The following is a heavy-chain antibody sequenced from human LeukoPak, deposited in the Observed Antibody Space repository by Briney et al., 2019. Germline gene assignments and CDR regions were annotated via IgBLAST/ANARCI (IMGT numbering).Heavy chain of an antibody. Sequence: GGSLRLSCAASGFTFSSYGMHWVRQAPGKGLEWVAVIWYDGSNKYYADSVKGRFTISRDNSKNTLYLQMNSLRAEDMAVYYCARVPGGGIVGPYYGMDVWGQGTTVTVSS. CDR3: ARVPGGGIVGPYYGMDV. D-gene: IGHD2-15*01. CDR2: IWYDGSNK. CDR1: GFTFSSYG. V-gene: IGHV3-33*01. J-gene: IGHJ6*02.